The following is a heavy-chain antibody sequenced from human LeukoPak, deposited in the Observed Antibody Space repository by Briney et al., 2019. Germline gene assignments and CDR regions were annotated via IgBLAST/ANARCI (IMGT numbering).Heavy chain of an antibody. CDR1: GGSISSYY. J-gene: IGHJ4*02. V-gene: IGHV4-59*01. Sequence: PSETLSLTCTVAGGSISSYYWSWIRQPPGKGLEWIGYIYYSGSTNYNPSLKSRVTISVDTSKNQFSLKLSSVTAADTAVYYCAREALNAYDSSGYYARGQGTLVTVSS. CDR2: IYYSGST. CDR3: AREALNAYDSSGYYA. D-gene: IGHD3-22*01.